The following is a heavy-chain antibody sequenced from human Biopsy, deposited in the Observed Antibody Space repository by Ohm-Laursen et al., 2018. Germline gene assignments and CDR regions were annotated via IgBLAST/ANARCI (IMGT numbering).Heavy chain of an antibody. J-gene: IGHJ6*02. Sequence: SLRLSCAASGFSVSSYDMNWVRQAPGKGREWISYISETSSHIYDADSVRGRFTVARDIAKNSLYLQLTSLRVEDTAVYYCARDSSRRAREGGMDVWGQGTTVTVSS. D-gene: IGHD6-6*01. V-gene: IGHV3-21*01. CDR3: ARDSSRRAREGGMDV. CDR1: GFSVSSYD. CDR2: ISETSSHI.